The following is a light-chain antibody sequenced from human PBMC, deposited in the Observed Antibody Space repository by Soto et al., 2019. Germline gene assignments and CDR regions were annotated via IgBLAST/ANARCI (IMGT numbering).Light chain of an antibody. Sequence: TLSLSPGERATLCCRASQSVSSSYLAWYQQKPGQAPRLLIYGASSRATGIPDRFSGSGSGTDFTLTISRLEPEDFAVYYCQQYGSTFGGGTKVDIK. J-gene: IGKJ4*01. CDR3: QQYGST. CDR2: GAS. V-gene: IGKV3-20*01. CDR1: QSVSSSY.